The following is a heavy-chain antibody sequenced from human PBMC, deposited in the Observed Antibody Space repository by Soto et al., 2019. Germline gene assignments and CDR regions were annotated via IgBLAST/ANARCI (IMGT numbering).Heavy chain of an antibody. V-gene: IGHV3-30*18. CDR2: ISYDGSNK. J-gene: IGHJ4*02. D-gene: IGHD3-10*01. Sequence: ESGGGVVQPGESLRLSCAGSGFTFSRYGMDWVRQAPGKGLEWVAVISYDGSNKYYVDSVKGRFTISRDNSKNTLYLQMNSLRAEDTAVYYCAKDRMGAGIRGYFDYWGQGMLVTVSS. CDR3: AKDRMGAGIRGYFDY. CDR1: GFTFSRYG.